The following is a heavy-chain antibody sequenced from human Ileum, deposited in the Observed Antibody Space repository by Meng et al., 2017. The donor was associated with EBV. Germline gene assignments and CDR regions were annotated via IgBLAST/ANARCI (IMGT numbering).Heavy chain of an antibody. Sequence: QVQLQESGPGPVKPSDTLSPTCAVSVYSISSTNWWGWIRQPPGKGLEWIGYIYYSGSTSYNPSLKSRVTMSVDTSKNQFSLNLNSVTAVDTAVYYCARNVPGTSAYYDWGQGTLVTVSS. CDR3: ARNVPGTSAYYD. CDR1: VYSISSTNW. CDR2: IYYSGST. D-gene: IGHD3-22*01. V-gene: IGHV4-28*01. J-gene: IGHJ4*02.